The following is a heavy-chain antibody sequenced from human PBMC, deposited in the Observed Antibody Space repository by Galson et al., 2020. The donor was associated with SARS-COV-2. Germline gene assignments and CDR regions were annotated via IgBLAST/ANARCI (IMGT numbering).Heavy chain of an antibody. CDR3: ARDYGGNPFSTWDY. Sequence: SETLSLTCTVSGYSISSGSYWGWIRQPPGKGLEWIGSIYHSGRTYYNPSLKSRVTISVDTSKNQFSLKLSSVTAADTAVYYCARDYGGNPFSTWDYWGQGTLVTVSS. J-gene: IGHJ4*02. CDR1: GYSISSGSY. CDR2: IYHSGRT. V-gene: IGHV4-38-2*02. D-gene: IGHD2-15*01.